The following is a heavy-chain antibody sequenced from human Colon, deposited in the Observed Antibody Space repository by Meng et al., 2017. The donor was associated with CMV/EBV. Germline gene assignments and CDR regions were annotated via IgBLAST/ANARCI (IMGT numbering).Heavy chain of an antibody. CDR1: GFNFRSYG. CDR3: AKVPYSSSGHYYGMDV. CDR2: IRYDGSNK. J-gene: IGHJ6*02. V-gene: IGHV3-30*02. D-gene: IGHD6-6*01. Sequence: GSLRLSWAASGFNFRSYGMDWVRQAPGKGLEWVAFIRYDGSNKYYADSVKGRFTISRDNSKNTLYLQMNSLRAADTAVYYCAKVPYSSSGHYYGMDVWGQGTTVTVSS.